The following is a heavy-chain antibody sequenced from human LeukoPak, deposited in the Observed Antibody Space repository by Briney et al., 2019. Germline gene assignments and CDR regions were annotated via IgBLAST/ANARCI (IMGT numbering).Heavy chain of an antibody. V-gene: IGHV3-23*01. CDR3: AKDRHIVVVPAAPFDY. J-gene: IGHJ4*02. CDR1: GFTFSSYA. Sequence: GGSLRLSCAASGFTFSSYAMSWVRQAPGKGLEWVSAISCSGGTTYYADSVKGRFTISRDNSKNTLYLQMNSLRADDTAVYYCAKDRHIVVVPAAPFDYWGQGTLVTVSS. D-gene: IGHD2-2*01. CDR2: ISCSGGTT.